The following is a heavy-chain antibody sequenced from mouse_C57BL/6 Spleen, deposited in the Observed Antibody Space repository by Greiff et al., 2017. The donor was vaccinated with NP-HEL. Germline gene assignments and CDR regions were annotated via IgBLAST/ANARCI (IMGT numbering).Heavy chain of an antibody. J-gene: IGHJ4*01. D-gene: IGHD1-1*01. CDR2: IDPSDSYT. CDR3: ARRGLLRFPSMDY. CDR1: GYTFTSYW. V-gene: IGHV1-69*01. Sequence: QVQLQQPGAELVMPGASVKLSCKASGYTFTSYWMHWVKQRPGQGLEWIGEIDPSDSYTNYNQKFKGKSTLTVDKSSSTAYMQLSSLTSEDSAVYYCARRGLLRFPSMDYWGQGTSVTVSS.